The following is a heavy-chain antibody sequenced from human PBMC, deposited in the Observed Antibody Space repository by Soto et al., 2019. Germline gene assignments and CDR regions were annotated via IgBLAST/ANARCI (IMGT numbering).Heavy chain of an antibody. J-gene: IGHJ4*02. CDR3: VRDIQVYGSDSNYNNPRDV. D-gene: IGHD3-10*01. V-gene: IGHV3-11*05. CDR1: GFIFSDYD. Sequence: GGSLRLSCVASGFIFSDYDMAWFRQAPGKGLEWISYISTTGGLTKYADSVEARFTVSRDDAKNSMFLQMTSLRIDDTAIYYCVRDIQVYGSDSNYNNPRDVWGPGTLVTVSS. CDR2: ISTTGGLT.